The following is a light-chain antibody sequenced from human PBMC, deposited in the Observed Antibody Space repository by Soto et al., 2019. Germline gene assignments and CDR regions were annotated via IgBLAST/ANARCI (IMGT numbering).Light chain of an antibody. CDR1: QSISNW. V-gene: IGKV1-5*03. CDR3: QQSNTYSWT. Sequence: DIQMTQSPSTLSASVGDRVTITCRASQSISNWLAWYQQKPGKAPKLLIYLASSLESGVPSRFSGSGSGTEFTLTISNLQPDDFATYYCQQSNTYSWTFGPGTKVDIK. J-gene: IGKJ1*01. CDR2: LAS.